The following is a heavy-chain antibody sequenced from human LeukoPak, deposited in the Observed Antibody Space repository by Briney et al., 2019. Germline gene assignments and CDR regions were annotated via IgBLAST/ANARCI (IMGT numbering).Heavy chain of an antibody. CDR2: ISAYNGNT. J-gene: IGHJ4*02. D-gene: IGHD2-15*01. Sequence: SVKVSCKASGYTFTSYGISWVRQAPGQGLEWMGWISAYNGNTNYAQKFQGRVTMTEDTSTDTAYMELSSLRSEDTAVYYCATNLEYCSGGSCGFDYWGQGTLVTVSS. V-gene: IGHV1-18*01. CDR1: GYTFTSYG. CDR3: ATNLEYCSGGSCGFDY.